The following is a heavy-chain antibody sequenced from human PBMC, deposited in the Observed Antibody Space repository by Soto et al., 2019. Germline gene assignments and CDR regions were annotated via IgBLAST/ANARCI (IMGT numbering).Heavy chain of an antibody. Sequence: GGSLRLSCAASGFTFSSYSMNWVRQAPGKGLEWVSSISSSSSYIYYADSVKGRFTISRDNAKNSLYLQMNSLRAGDTAVYYCASSRRGGGTMVRGVIISFDYWGQGTLVTVSS. V-gene: IGHV3-21*01. CDR3: ASSRRGGGTMVRGVIISFDY. CDR2: ISSSSSYI. J-gene: IGHJ4*02. CDR1: GFTFSSYS. D-gene: IGHD3-10*01.